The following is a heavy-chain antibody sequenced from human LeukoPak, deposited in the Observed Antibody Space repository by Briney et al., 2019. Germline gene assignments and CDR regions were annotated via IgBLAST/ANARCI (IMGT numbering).Heavy chain of an antibody. CDR1: GGSISSYY. CDR3: ARYNRGAFDI. J-gene: IGHJ3*02. CDR2: IYYSWST. D-gene: IGHD1-14*01. V-gene: IGHV4-59*01. Sequence: SETLSLTCTVSGGSISSYYWSWIRQPPGKGLEWIGYIYYSWSTNYNPSLKSRVTISVDTSKNQFSLKLSSVTAADTAVYYCARYNRGAFDIWGQGTMVTVSS.